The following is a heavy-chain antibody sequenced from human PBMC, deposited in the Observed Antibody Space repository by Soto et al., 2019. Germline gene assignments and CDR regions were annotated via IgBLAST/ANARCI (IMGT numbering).Heavy chain of an antibody. CDR1: VFTFSAYD. CDR3: ARAYSGRLPRRADYYFAMDV. CDR2: IGAADDP. D-gene: IGHD2-15*01. J-gene: IGHJ6*02. V-gene: IGHV3-13*05. Sequence: GGSLRLSCAASVFTFSAYDRHWVRQTTGKGLEWVSAIGAADDPYYLGSVKGRFTISRENAKNSLYLQMNSLRAEDTAVYYCARAYSGRLPRRADYYFAMDVWGQGTTVTVSS.